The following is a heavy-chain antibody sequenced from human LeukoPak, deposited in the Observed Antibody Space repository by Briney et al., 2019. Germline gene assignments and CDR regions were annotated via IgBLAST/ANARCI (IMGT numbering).Heavy chain of an antibody. Sequence: GGSLRLSCAASGFTFSSYAMSWVRQAPGKGLEWVSAISGSGGSTYYADSVKGRFTISRDNSKNTLYLQMNSLRAEDTAVYYCARDLKPGIAVAGTGYWGQGTLVTVSS. CDR1: GFTFSSYA. V-gene: IGHV3-23*01. D-gene: IGHD6-19*01. J-gene: IGHJ4*02. CDR3: ARDLKPGIAVAGTGY. CDR2: ISGSGGST.